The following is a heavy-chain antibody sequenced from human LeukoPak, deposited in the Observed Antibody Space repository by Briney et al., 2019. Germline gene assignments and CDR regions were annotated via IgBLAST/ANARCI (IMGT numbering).Heavy chain of an antibody. Sequence: SETLSLTCTVSGGSISSYYWSWLRQPPGKGLEWIGYIYYSGSTNYRPSLQSRLPISVDTSKNQFSLKLSSVTAADTAVYYCARQGYSAYEIFDYWGQGTLVTVSS. V-gene: IGHV4-59*08. D-gene: IGHD5-12*01. CDR2: IYYSGST. CDR1: GGSISSYY. CDR3: ARQGYSAYEIFDY. J-gene: IGHJ4*02.